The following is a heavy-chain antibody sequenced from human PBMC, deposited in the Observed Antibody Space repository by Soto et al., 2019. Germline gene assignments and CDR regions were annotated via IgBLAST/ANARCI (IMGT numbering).Heavy chain of an antibody. CDR3: ARLQYNFDY. D-gene: IGHD1-1*01. J-gene: IGHJ4*02. V-gene: IGHV4-59*08. CDR2: IYYSGST. Sequence: SDTLSLTCTVSGGSISSYYWSWIRQPPGKGLEWIGYIYYSGSTNYNPSLKSRVTISVDTSKNQFSLKLSSVTAADTAVYYCARLQYNFDYWGQGTLVTVS. CDR1: GGSISSYY.